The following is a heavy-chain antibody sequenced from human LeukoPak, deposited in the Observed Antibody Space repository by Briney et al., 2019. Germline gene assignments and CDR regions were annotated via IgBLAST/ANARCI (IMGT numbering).Heavy chain of an antibody. CDR2: IYPGDSDT. Sequence: GESLKISCKGSGYSFTSYWIGWVRQMPGKGLEWMGIIYPGDSDTRYSPSFPGQVTISADKSISTAYLQWSSLKASDTAMYYCARGAGYGSGPYDAFDIWGQGTMVTVSS. V-gene: IGHV5-51*01. J-gene: IGHJ3*02. D-gene: IGHD3-10*01. CDR1: GYSFTSYW. CDR3: ARGAGYGSGPYDAFDI.